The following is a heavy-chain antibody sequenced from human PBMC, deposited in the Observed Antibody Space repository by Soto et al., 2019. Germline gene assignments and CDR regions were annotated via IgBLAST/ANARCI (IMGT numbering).Heavy chain of an antibody. J-gene: IGHJ6*02. Sequence: ASVKVSCKASGYTFTRYGISWVRQAPGQGLEWMGWISGYNGDTKYAQKFQGRVTMAIDTSTTTAFMELRSLTSDDTAVYYCAKNGQPPYYYYGLDVWGQGTTVTVSS. D-gene: IGHD2-8*01. CDR1: GYTFTRYG. CDR3: AKNGQPPYYYYGLDV. V-gene: IGHV1-18*01. CDR2: ISGYNGDT.